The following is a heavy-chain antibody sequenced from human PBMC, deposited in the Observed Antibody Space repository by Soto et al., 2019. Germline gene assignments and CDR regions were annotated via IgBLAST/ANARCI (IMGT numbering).Heavy chain of an antibody. CDR1: GYSFTDFY. D-gene: IGHD7-27*01. CDR3: ARGPLTGLDL. CDR2: VNPNSGGS. V-gene: IGHV1-2*02. Sequence: QVHLVQSGAAVRKPGASVRVSCKASGYSFTDFYIFWVRQAPGQGPEWMAWVNPNSGGSKSAEKFQGRASLTTDTPTTTSYMDLKNLTSADTGVYFSARGPLTGLDLWGQGTLVIVSS. J-gene: IGHJ4*02.